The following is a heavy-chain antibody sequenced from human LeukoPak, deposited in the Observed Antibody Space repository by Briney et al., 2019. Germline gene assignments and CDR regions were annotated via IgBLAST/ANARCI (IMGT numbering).Heavy chain of an antibody. CDR1: GFTFTSYA. CDR2: FYVGGAT. Sequence: GGSLRLSCAAYGFTFTSYAMSWVRRAPGKGLEWVSVFYVGGATYYADSVKGRFTISRDNSENTLYLQLKSPRAEDTAVYYCARGDGYKFFDYWGQGTLVTVSS. CDR3: ARGDGYKFFDY. V-gene: IGHV3-23*03. D-gene: IGHD5-24*01. J-gene: IGHJ4*02.